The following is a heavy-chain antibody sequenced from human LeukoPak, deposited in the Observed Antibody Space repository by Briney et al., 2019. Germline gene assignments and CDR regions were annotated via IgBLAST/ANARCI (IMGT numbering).Heavy chain of an antibody. Sequence: PGGSLRLSCAASGFTFSDYYMSWIRQAPGKGLEWVSYISSSSSYTNYADSVKGRFTISRDNAKNSLYLQMNSLRAEDTAVYYCARGSYGDPTRFDPWGLGTLVTVSS. V-gene: IGHV3-11*05. CDR1: GFTFSDYY. D-gene: IGHD4-17*01. CDR3: ARGSYGDPTRFDP. J-gene: IGHJ5*02. CDR2: ISSSSSYT.